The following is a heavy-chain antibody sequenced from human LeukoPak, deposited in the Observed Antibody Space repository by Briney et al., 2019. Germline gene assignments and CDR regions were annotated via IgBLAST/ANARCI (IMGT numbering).Heavy chain of an antibody. CDR3: AKDPPYYYDSSGYGGGAFDI. J-gene: IGHJ3*02. D-gene: IGHD3-22*01. Sequence: PGRSLRLSCAASGFTFSSYAMHWVRQAPGKGLEWVAVISYDGSDKYYADSVKGRFTISRDNSKNTVYLQMNSLRAEDTAVYYCAKDPPYYYDSSGYGGGAFDIWGQGTMVTVSS. CDR1: GFTFSSYA. V-gene: IGHV3-30*04. CDR2: ISYDGSDK.